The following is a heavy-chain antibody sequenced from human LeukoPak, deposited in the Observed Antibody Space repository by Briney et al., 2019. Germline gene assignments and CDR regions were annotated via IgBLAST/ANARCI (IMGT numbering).Heavy chain of an antibody. CDR1: GFTFSSYS. J-gene: IGHJ4*02. V-gene: IGHV3-21*01. CDR3: ARGPQWLVRGYDY. D-gene: IGHD6-19*01. Sequence: GGSLRLSCAASGFTFSSYSMNWVRQAPGKGLEWVSSISSSSSYIYYADSVKGRFTISRDNAKNSLYLQMNSLRAEDTAVYYCARGPQWLVRGYDYWGQGTLVTDSS. CDR2: ISSSSSYI.